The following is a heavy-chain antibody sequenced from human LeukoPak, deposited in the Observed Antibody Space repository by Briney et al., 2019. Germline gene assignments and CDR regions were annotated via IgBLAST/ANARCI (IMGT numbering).Heavy chain of an antibody. V-gene: IGHV4-61*02. CDR2: IYTSGST. D-gene: IGHD1-7*01. J-gene: IGHJ6*03. CDR1: GGSISSGSYY. Sequence: SETLSLTCTVSGGSISSGSYYWSWIRQPAGKGLEWIGRIYTSGSTNYNPSLKSRVTISVDTSKNQFSLKLSSVTAADTAVYYCARGEGTPKGNYYYYMDVWGKGTTVTISS. CDR3: ARGEGTPKGNYYYYMDV.